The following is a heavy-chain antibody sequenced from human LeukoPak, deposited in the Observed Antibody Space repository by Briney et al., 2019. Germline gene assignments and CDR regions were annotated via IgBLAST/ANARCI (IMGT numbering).Heavy chain of an antibody. Sequence: ASVKVSCKASGGTFSSYAISWVRQAPGQGLEWMGGIIPIFGTANYAQKFQGRVTITTDESTSTAYMELSSLRSEDTAVYYCARGYYYYDSSGYHAAIDYWGQGTLVTVSS. CDR3: ARGYYYYDSSGYHAAIDY. CDR1: GGTFSSYA. J-gene: IGHJ4*02. CDR2: IIPIFGTA. V-gene: IGHV1-69*05. D-gene: IGHD3-22*01.